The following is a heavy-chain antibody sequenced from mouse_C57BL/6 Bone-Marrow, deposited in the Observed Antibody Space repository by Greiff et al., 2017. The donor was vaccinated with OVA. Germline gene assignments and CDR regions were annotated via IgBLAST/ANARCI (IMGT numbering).Heavy chain of an antibody. D-gene: IGHD1-1*01. V-gene: IGHV1-59*01. CDR1: GYTFTSYW. Sequence: QVQLQQSGAELVRPGTSVKLSCKASGYTFTSYWMHWVKQRPGQGLEWIGVIDPSDSYTNYNQKFKGKATLTVDTSSSTAYMQLSSLTSEDSAVYYCARSGTTVVADYWGQGTTLTVSS. J-gene: IGHJ2*01. CDR2: IDPSDSYT. CDR3: ARSGTTVVADY.